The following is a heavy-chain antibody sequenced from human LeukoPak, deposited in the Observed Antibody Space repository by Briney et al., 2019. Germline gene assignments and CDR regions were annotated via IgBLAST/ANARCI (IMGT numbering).Heavy chain of an antibody. D-gene: IGHD4-17*01. CDR3: ARDWWYGDYSIGNN. CDR2: ISGYNGNT. CDR1: GYTFTTYG. V-gene: IGHV1-18*01. J-gene: IGHJ4*02. Sequence: ASVKVSCKASGYTFTTYGISWVRQAPGQGLEWMGWISGYNGNTKYAQNFQGRVTVSTDTSTTTAYMELRSLRSDDTAVYYCARDWWYGDYSIGNNWGQGTLSPSPQ.